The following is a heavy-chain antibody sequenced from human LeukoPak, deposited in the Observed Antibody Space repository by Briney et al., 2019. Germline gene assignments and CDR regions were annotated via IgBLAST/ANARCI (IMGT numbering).Heavy chain of an antibody. D-gene: IGHD5-12*01. Sequence: GGSLRLSCAASGFTFSSYAMNWVRQAPGKGLEWVSDISGSGGSTYYADSVKGRFTISRDNSNNTLYLQMNSLRVEDTAVYYCAPDPNKWLRNYWGQGALVTVSS. V-gene: IGHV3-23*01. CDR2: ISGSGGST. CDR3: APDPNKWLRNY. J-gene: IGHJ4*02. CDR1: GFTFSSYA.